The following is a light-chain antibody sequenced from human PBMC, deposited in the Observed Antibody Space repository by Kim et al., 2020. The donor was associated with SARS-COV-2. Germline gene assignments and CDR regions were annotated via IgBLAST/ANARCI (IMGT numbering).Light chain of an antibody. V-gene: IGLV1-47*01. CDR1: RSNIGSNY. Sequence: QRVTIFWSGSRSNIGSNYVYWYQQLPRTAPKLLIYRNNQRPSGVPYRFSGSKSGTSASLAISGLRSEDEADYYCAAWDDSLSGRGVFGGGTQLTVL. CDR3: AAWDDSLSGRGV. J-gene: IGLJ2*01. CDR2: RNN.